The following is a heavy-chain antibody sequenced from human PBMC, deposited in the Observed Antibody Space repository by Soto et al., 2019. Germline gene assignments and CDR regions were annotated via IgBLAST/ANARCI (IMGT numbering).Heavy chain of an antibody. J-gene: IGHJ6*02. D-gene: IGHD3-3*01. CDR1: GFTFSNAW. CDR3: TTTLGGYDFWSGPYFYYYGMDV. V-gene: IGHV3-15*07. Sequence: GGSLRLSCAASGFTFSNAWMNWVRQAPGKGLEWVGRIKSKTDGGTTDYAAPVKGRFTISRDDSKNTLYLQMNSLKTEDTAVYYCTTTLGGYDFWSGPYFYYYGMDVWGQGTTVTVSS. CDR2: IKSKTDGGTT.